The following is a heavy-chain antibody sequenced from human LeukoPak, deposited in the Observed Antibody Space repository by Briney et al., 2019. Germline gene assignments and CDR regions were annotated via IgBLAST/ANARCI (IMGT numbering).Heavy chain of an antibody. CDR2: IYYSGST. CDR3: AREDGDFAYYYGMDV. D-gene: IGHD4-17*01. J-gene: IGHJ6*02. V-gene: IGHV4-38-2*02. Sequence: SETLSLTCTVSGYSISSGYYWGWIRPPPGKGLEWIGSIYYSGSTDYNPSLKSRVTISVDTSKNQFSLKLSSVTAADTAVYYCAREDGDFAYYYGMDVWGQGTTVTVSS. CDR1: GYSISSGYY.